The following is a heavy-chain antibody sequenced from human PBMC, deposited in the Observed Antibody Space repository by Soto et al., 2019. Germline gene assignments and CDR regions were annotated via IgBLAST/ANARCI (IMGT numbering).Heavy chain of an antibody. Sequence: GGSLRLSCAASGFTFSSYGMHWVRQAPGKGLEWVAVIWYDGSNKYYADSVKGRFTISRDNSRNTLYLQMNSLRAEDTAVYYCARDREQQLVRYWFDPWGQGTLVTVSS. CDR2: IWYDGSNK. V-gene: IGHV3-33*01. D-gene: IGHD6-13*01. CDR1: GFTFSSYG. CDR3: ARDREQQLVRYWFDP. J-gene: IGHJ5*02.